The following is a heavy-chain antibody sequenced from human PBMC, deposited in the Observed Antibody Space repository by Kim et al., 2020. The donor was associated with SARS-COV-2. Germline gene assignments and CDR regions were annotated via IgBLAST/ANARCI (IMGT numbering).Heavy chain of an antibody. CDR1: GGSISSYY. CDR2: IYYSGST. Sequence: SETLSLTCTVSGGSISSYYWSWIRQPPGKGLEWIGYIYYSGSTNYNPSLKSRVTISVDTSKNQFSLKLSSVTAADTAVYYCARVRGEMDVVVTATVGAFDIWGQGTMVTVSS. D-gene: IGHD2-21*02. CDR3: ARVRGEMDVVVTATVGAFDI. J-gene: IGHJ3*02. V-gene: IGHV4-59*01.